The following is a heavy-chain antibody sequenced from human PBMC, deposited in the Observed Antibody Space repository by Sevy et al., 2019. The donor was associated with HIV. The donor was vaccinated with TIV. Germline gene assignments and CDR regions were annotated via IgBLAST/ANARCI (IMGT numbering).Heavy chain of an antibody. D-gene: IGHD6-6*01. V-gene: IGHV3-30*18. CDR2: ISYDGSNK. Sequence: GGSLRLSCAASGFTFSSYGMHWVRQAPGKGLEWVAVISYDGSNKYYADSVKGRFTISRDNSKNTLYLQMNSQRAEDTAVYYCANGGRWMYSSSPYYYYYGMDVWGQGTTVTVSS. CDR3: ANGGRWMYSSSPYYYYYGMDV. J-gene: IGHJ6*02. CDR1: GFTFSSYG.